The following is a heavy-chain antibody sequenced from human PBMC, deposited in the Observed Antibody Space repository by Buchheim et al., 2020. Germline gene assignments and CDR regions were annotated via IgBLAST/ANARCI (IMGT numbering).Heavy chain of an antibody. V-gene: IGHV3-74*01. D-gene: IGHD1-7*01. CDR3: ARDFGSWNYVPLYYYYGMDV. Sequence: EVQLVESGGGLVQPGGSLRLSCAASGFTFSSYWMHWVRQAPGKGLVWVSRINSDGSSTSYADSVKGRFTISRDNAKNTLYLQMNSLRADDTAVYYCARDFGSWNYVPLYYYYGMDVWGQGTT. CDR2: INSDGSST. CDR1: GFTFSSYW. J-gene: IGHJ6*02.